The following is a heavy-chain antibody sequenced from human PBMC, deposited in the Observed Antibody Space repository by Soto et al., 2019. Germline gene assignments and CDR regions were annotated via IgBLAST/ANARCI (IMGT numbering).Heavy chain of an antibody. V-gene: IGHV3-30-3*01. CDR1: GFTFSSYA. CDR2: ISYDGSNK. CDR3: ARAGCDGGRCYTLVGLLYGMDV. Sequence: QVQLVESGGGVVQPGRSLRLSCAASGFTFSSYAMYWVRQAPGKGLEWVAVISYDGSNKYYADSVKGRFTISRDNSKNAMYLRMNGLSAEDTAVYYCARAGCDGGRCYTLVGLLYGMDVWGQGTTVTFSS. D-gene: IGHD2-15*01. J-gene: IGHJ6*02.